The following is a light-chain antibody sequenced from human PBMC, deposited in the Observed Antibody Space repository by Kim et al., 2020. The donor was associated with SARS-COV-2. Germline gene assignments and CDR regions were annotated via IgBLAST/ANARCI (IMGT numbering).Light chain of an antibody. V-gene: IGLV2-14*03. J-gene: IGLJ2*01. CDR1: SRDVGGYDY. CDR3: SSYTSSSSLEV. Sequence: QSITISCTGTSRDVGGYDYVAWYQQHPGKAPKHMIYDVRNRPSGVSNRFSGSKSGNTASLTISGLQVEDEADYYCSSYTSSSSLEVFGGGTKVTVL. CDR2: DVR.